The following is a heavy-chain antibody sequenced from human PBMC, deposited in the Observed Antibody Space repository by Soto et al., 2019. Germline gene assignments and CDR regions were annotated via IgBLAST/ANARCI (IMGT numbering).Heavy chain of an antibody. CDR1: GFTFSSYS. J-gene: IGHJ1*01. D-gene: IGHD6-13*01. CDR2: ISSSSSYI. Sequence: GVSLRLSCAASGFTFSSYSMNWVRQAPGKGLEWVSSISSSSSYIYYADSVKGRFTISRDNAKNSLYLQMNSLRAEDTAVYYCARAKYSSSWYGSEYCQHWGQGTLVTVSS. V-gene: IGHV3-21*01. CDR3: ARAKYSSSWYGSEYCQH.